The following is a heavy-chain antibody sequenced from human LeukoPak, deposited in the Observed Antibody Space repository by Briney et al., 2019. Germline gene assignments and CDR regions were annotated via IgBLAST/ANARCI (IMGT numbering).Heavy chain of an antibody. CDR2: ISSSSSTI. D-gene: IGHD6-6*01. J-gene: IGHJ3*02. Sequence: GGSLRLSCAASGFTFNSYNMSWVRQAPGKGLEWVSCISSSSSTIYYADSVKGRFTISRDSAKTSLFLQMNSLRDEDTAVYYCARAYSSSSGRDAFDSWGLGTLVTVSS. CDR1: GFTFNSYN. V-gene: IGHV3-48*02. CDR3: ARAYSSSSGRDAFDS.